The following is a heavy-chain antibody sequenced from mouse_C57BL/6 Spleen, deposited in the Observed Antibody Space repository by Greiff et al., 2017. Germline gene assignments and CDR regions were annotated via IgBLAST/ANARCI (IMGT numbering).Heavy chain of an antibody. CDR1: GYTFTSYW. Sequence: QVQLQQPGAELVMPGASVKLSCKASGYTFTSYWMHWVKQRPGQGLEWIGEIDPSDSYTNYNQKFKGKSTLTVDKSSSTAYMQLSSLTSEDSAVYYCARCYDDDAAWFAYWGQGTLVTVSA. V-gene: IGHV1-69*01. CDR2: IDPSDSYT. CDR3: ARCYDDDAAWFAY. D-gene: IGHD2-4*01. J-gene: IGHJ3*01.